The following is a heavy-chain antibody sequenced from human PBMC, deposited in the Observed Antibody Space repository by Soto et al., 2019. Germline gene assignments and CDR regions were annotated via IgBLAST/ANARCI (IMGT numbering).Heavy chain of an antibody. D-gene: IGHD3-22*01. CDR2: ISGSGGST. V-gene: IGHV3-23*01. Sequence: GGSLRLSSAASGFTFSSYAMSWVRQAPGKGLEWVSAISGSGGSTYYADSVKGRFTISRDNSKNTLYLQMNSLRAEDTAVYYCAKDTNYYDSSGYYYPLGRPYFDYWGQGTLVTVSS. CDR3: AKDTNYYDSSGYYYPLGRPYFDY. CDR1: GFTFSSYA. J-gene: IGHJ4*02.